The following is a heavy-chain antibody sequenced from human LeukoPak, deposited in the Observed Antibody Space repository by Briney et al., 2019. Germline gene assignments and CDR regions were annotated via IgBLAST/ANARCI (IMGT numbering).Heavy chain of an antibody. CDR2: INPNSGGT. D-gene: IGHD2-2*02. CDR3: ARESWGYCSSTSCNRFGAFDI. CDR1: GYTFTGYY. Sequence: ASVKVSCKASGYTFTGYYMHWVRQAPGQGLEWMGWINPNSGGTNYAQKFQGRVTMTRDTSISTAYMELSRLRSDDTAVYYCARESWGYCSSTSCNRFGAFDIWGQGTMVTVSS. J-gene: IGHJ3*02. V-gene: IGHV1-2*02.